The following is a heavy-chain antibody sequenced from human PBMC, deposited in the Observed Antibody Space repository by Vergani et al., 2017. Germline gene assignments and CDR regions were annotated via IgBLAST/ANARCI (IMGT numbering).Heavy chain of an antibody. D-gene: IGHD3-16*02. V-gene: IGHV1-2*02. CDR3: ARAHDYVWGSYRYSLGFYFDY. Sequence: QVQLVQSGAEVKKPGASVKVSCKASGYTFTGYYMHWVRQAPGQGLEWMGWINPNSGGTNYAQKFQGRVTMTRDTSISTAYMELSRLRSHDTAVYYCARAHDYVWGSYRYSLGFYFDYWGQGTLVTVSS. CDR1: GYTFTGYY. J-gene: IGHJ4*02. CDR2: INPNSGGT.